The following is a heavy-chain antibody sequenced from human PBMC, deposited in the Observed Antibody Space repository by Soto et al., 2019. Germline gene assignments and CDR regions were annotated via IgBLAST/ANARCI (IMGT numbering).Heavy chain of an antibody. V-gene: IGHV1-69*01. Sequence: QVQLVQSGAEVKKPGSSVKASCKASGGTFSTYAFSWVRQAPGQGLEWMGGIIPIFGTTNYAQKFQGRVTITADESTSTAYMELSSLRSEDTAVYYCATIPKPSYYDTRPPYFFDYWGQGNLVTVSS. D-gene: IGHD3-22*01. CDR3: ATIPKPSYYDTRPPYFFDY. J-gene: IGHJ4*02. CDR2: IIPIFGTT. CDR1: GGTFSTYA.